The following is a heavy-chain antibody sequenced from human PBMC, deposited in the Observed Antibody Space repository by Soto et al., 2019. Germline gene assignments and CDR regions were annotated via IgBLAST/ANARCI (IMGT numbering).Heavy chain of an antibody. CDR2: IIDSGGTI. V-gene: IGHV3-23*01. CDR1: GLTFSGCA. J-gene: IGHJ1*01. CDR3: ARPTYYYDSSEPPAD. Sequence: GGSLRPSGPASGLTFSGCALGWVRQAPGKGLEWVSDIIDSGGTIFYTDSVKGRFTVSRDNAKNSLYLQMNSLRAEDTAVYYCARPTYYYDSSEPPADCGQGTLVTVSA. D-gene: IGHD3-22*01.